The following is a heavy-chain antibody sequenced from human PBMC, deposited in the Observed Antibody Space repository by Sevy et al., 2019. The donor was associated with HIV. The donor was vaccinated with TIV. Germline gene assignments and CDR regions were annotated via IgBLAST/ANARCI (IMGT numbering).Heavy chain of an antibody. V-gene: IGHV4-4*07. D-gene: IGHD3-22*01. CDR2: IYTSGST. CDR1: GGSISSYY. J-gene: IGHJ4*02. Sequence: PETLSLTCTVSGGSISSYYWSWIRQPAGKGLEWIGHIYTSGSTNYNPSLKSRVTMSVDTSKNQFSLKLSSVTAADTAVYYCARDSRDDSSGSNFDYWGQGTLVTVSS. CDR3: ARDSRDDSSGSNFDY.